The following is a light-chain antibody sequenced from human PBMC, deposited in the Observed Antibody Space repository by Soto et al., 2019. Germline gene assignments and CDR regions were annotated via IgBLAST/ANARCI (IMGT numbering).Light chain of an antibody. CDR3: QSADSSGTYRGV. CDR1: ALPKQY. J-gene: IGLJ2*01. Sequence: SSELTQPPSVSVSPGQTARITCAGDALPKQYAYWYQQKPGQAPVLVIYKDSERPSGIPERVSGSSSGTTVTLTISGVQAEDEADYYCQSADSSGTYRGVFGGGTKVTVL. CDR2: KDS. V-gene: IGLV3-25*03.